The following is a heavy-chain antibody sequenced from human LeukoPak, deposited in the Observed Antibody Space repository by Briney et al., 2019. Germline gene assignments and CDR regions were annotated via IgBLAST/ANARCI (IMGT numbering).Heavy chain of an antibody. J-gene: IGHJ4*02. CDR2: FFLKGST. D-gene: IGHD2-2*01. Sequence: SETLSLTCTVSGYSITSAYYWGWIRPPPGKGQGWVGSFFLKGSTYYNPSLKSRVTISVDTSKNQFSLTLSSVTAADTAVYYCARVARCTSCFDVDYWGQGTLVTVSS. V-gene: IGHV4-38-2*02. CDR3: ARVARCTSCFDVDY. CDR1: GYSITSAYY.